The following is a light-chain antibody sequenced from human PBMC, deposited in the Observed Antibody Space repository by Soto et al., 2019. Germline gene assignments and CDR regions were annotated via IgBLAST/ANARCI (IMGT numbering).Light chain of an antibody. CDR3: QQSSNWYT. Sequence: EIVLTQSPATLYLSPGERATLSCRASKSVSSYLAWYQQKPGQAPRLLIYDASNRATGIPARFSGSGSGTDFSITIISLEPEAGAVYYCQQSSNWYTFGQGTKLEIK. CDR1: KSVSSY. V-gene: IGKV3-11*01. CDR2: DAS. J-gene: IGKJ2*01.